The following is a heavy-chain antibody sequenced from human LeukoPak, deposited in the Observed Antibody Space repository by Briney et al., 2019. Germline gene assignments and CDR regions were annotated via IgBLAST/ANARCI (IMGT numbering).Heavy chain of an antibody. J-gene: IGHJ5*02. D-gene: IGHD2-2*01. CDR3: ARDQLEDKYQLLLGWFDP. Sequence: GGSLRLSCAASGFTFSSYAMHWVRQAPGKGLEWVAVISYDGSNKYYADSVKGRFTISRDNSKNTLYLQMNSRRAEDTAVYYCARDQLEDKYQLLLGWFDPWGQGTLVTVSS. CDR2: ISYDGSNK. CDR1: GFTFSSYA. V-gene: IGHV3-30*01.